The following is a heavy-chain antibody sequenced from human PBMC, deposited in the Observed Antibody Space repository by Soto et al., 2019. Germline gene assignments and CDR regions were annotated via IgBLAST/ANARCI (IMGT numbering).Heavy chain of an antibody. CDR1: GFTFSSYW. D-gene: IGHD3-22*01. Sequence: GGSLRLSCAASGFTFSSYWMHWVRQAPGKGLVWVSRINSDGSSTSYADSVKGRFTISRDNAKNTLYLQMNSLRAEDTAVYYCAREGRYYDSSGYFYYFDYWGKGTLVTVSS. CDR2: INSDGSST. V-gene: IGHV3-74*01. J-gene: IGHJ4*02. CDR3: AREGRYYDSSGYFYYFDY.